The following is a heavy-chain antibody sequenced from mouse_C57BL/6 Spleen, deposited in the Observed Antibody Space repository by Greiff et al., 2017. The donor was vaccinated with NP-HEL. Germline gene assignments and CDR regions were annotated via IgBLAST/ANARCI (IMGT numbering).Heavy chain of an antibody. V-gene: IGHV1-15*01. D-gene: IGHD1-1*01. CDR3: TGAGITTVAATGAMDY. J-gene: IGHJ4*01. CDR1: GYTFTDYE. CDR2: IDPETGGT. Sequence: VKLMESGAELVRPGASVTLSCKASGYTFTDYEMHWVKQTPVHGLEWIGAIDPETGGTAYNQKFKGKAILTADKSSSTAYMELRSLTSEDSAVYYCTGAGITTVAATGAMDYWGQGTSVTVSS.